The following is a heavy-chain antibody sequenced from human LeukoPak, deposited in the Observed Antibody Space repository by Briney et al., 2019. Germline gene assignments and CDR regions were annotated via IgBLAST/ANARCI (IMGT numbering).Heavy chain of an antibody. D-gene: IGHD3-3*01. V-gene: IGHV3-23*01. Sequence: GGSLRLSCAASGFTFSSYAMSWVRQAPGKGLEWVSAISGSGGSTYDADSVKGRFTISRDNPKNTLYLQMNSLRAEDTAVYYCAKEGGFGVAPRWGQGTLVTVSS. CDR1: GFTFSSYA. CDR3: AKEGGFGVAPR. CDR2: ISGSGGST. J-gene: IGHJ4*02.